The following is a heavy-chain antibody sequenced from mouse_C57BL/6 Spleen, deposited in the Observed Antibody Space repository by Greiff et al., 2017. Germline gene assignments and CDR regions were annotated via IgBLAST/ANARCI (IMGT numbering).Heavy chain of an antibody. CDR3: ARGELLLRWLDY. D-gene: IGHD1-1*01. V-gene: IGHV1-64*01. Sequence: VQLQQPGAELVKPGASVKLSCKASGYTFTSYWMHWVKQRPGQGLEWIGMIHPNSGSTNYNEKFKSKATLTVDKSSSTAYMQLSSLTSEDSAVYYCARGELLLRWLDYWGQGTTRTVSS. CDR1: GYTFTSYW. J-gene: IGHJ2*01. CDR2: IHPNSGST.